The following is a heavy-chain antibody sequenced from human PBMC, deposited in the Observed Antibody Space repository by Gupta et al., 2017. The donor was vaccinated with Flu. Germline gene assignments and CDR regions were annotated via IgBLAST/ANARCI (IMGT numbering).Heavy chain of an antibody. CDR2: ISAFSGDT. Sequence: TSYGFIWMRQAPGQGLEWVGWISAFSGDTDYAQKYQGRITMTTDRSTGTAYMELRSLRSDDTAVFYCARGREKSSASSPDYWGQGTLVTVSS. CDR1: TSYG. CDR3: ARGREKSSASSPDY. J-gene: IGHJ4*02. D-gene: IGHD6-19*01. V-gene: IGHV1-18*01.